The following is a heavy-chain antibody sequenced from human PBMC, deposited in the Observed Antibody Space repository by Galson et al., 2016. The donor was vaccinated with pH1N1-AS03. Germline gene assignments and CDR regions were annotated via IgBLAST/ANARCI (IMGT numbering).Heavy chain of an antibody. CDR2: INTDGSST. CDR1: GFPFSTYW. V-gene: IGHV3-74*01. CDR3: ARGGDDYIWGSYSGDC. J-gene: IGHJ1*01. D-gene: IGHD3-16*01. Sequence: SLRLSCAASGFPFSTYWMHWVRQVPGKGPVWISRINTDGSSTDYADSVKGRFTISRDNAKEMVYLQMNRLGADDTAVYYCARGGDDYIWGSYSGDCWGQGILVTVSS.